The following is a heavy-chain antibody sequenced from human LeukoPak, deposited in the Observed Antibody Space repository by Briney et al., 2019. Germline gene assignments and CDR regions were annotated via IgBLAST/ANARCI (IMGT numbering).Heavy chain of an antibody. V-gene: IGHV5-10-1*01. Sequence: GESLKISCKGSGYGLTSYWIGWVRQMPGKGLEWMGRIDPSDSYTNYSPSFQGHVTISADKSISTAYLQWSSLTASDTAMYYCARTSWFGVDYWGQGTLVTVSS. CDR3: ARTSWFGVDY. CDR1: GYGLTSYW. D-gene: IGHD3-10*01. CDR2: IDPSDSYT. J-gene: IGHJ4*02.